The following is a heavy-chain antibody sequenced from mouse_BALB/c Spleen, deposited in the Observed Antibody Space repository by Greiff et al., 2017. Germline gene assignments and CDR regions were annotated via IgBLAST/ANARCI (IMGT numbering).Heavy chain of an antibody. CDR1: GYTFTDYN. J-gene: IGHJ1*01. V-gene: IGHV1-18*01. CDR2: INPNNGGT. Sequence: EVQGVESGPELVKPGASVKIPCKASGYTFTDYNMDWVKQSHGKSLEWIGDINPNNGGTIYNQKFKGKATLTVDKSSSTAYMELRSLTSEDTAVYYCAKSSLLRLPGYFDVWGAGTTVTVSS. CDR3: AKSSLLRLPGYFDV. D-gene: IGHD1-2*01.